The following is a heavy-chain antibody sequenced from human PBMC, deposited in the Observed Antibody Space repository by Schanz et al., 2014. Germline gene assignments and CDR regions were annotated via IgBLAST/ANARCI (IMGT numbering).Heavy chain of an antibody. D-gene: IGHD3-10*01. CDR1: GFSFSSYA. CDR2: MNESHSTI. V-gene: IGHV3-23*01. Sequence: EVQLLESGGGLVEPGGSLRLSCAASGFSFSSYAMGWVRQARGKGLEWVSAMNESHSTIYYADSVRGRFTISRDNAENTLFLQMNSLRAEDTAVYYCARIGGIVFDYWAQGTLVTVSS. CDR3: ARIGGIVFDY. J-gene: IGHJ4*02.